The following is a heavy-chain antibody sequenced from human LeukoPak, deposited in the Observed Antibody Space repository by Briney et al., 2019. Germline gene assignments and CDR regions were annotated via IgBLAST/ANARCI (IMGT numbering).Heavy chain of an antibody. CDR2: IDERRTV. V-gene: IGHV3-48*02. J-gene: IGHJ4*02. Sequence: GGSLRLSCAASGFTFSSLPMNWVRQAPRKGLEWVANIDERRTVNYADSVKGRFTISRDNAKNSLYLQMNGLRDEDTAVYYCATYSYGLRSFDYWGQGTLVTVSS. CDR1: GFTFSSLP. D-gene: IGHD5-18*01. CDR3: ATYSYGLRSFDY.